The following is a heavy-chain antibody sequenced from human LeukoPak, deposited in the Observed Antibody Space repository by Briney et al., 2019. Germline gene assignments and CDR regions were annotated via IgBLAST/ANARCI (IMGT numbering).Heavy chain of an antibody. D-gene: IGHD3-22*01. V-gene: IGHV1-58*02. CDR1: GFTFSSSA. J-gene: IGHJ4*02. CDR3: AATSSGFYYGAYYFDY. CDR2: IVVGSGNT. Sequence: SVKVSCKASGFTFSSSAMQWVRQARGQRLEWIGWIVVGSGNTNYAQKFQERVTITGDMSTSTAYMELSSLRSEDTAVYYCAATSSGFYYGAYYFDYWGQGTLVTVSS.